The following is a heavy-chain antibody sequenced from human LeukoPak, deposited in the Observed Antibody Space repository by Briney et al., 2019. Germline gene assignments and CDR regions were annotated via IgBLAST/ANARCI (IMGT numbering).Heavy chain of an antibody. J-gene: IGHJ4*02. CDR1: GFTFSSYA. D-gene: IGHD6-19*01. V-gene: IGHV3-23*01. Sequence: GGSLRLSCAASGFTFSSYAMSWVRQAPGKGLEGVSAISGSGGSTYYADSVKGRFTISRDNSKNKLYLQMNSLRAEDTAVYYCAKCGSGWCVIVYWGQGTLVTVSS. CDR3: AKCGSGWCVIVY. CDR2: ISGSGGST.